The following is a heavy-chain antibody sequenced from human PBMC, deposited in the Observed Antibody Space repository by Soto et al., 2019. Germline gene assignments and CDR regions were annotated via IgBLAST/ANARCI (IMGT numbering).Heavy chain of an antibody. Sequence: SETLSLTCAVSGGSISSSNWWSWVRQPPGKGLDWIGEIHHSGSTNYNPPLKSRVTISVDKSKNQFSLKLSSVTAADTAVYYCARVGATHYFDYWGQGTLVTVSS. D-gene: IGHD3-10*01. V-gene: IGHV4-4*02. J-gene: IGHJ4*02. CDR3: ARVGATHYFDY. CDR2: IHHSGST. CDR1: GGSISSSNW.